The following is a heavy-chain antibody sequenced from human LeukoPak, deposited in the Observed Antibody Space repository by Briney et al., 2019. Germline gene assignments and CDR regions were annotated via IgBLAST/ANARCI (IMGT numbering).Heavy chain of an antibody. J-gene: IGHJ4*02. V-gene: IGHV3-30*18. Sequence: GGSLRLSCAASGFTFSDYYMSWIRQAPGKGLEWVAVISYDGSNKYYADSVKGRFTISRDNSKNTLYLQMSSLRAEDTAVYYCAKPSDSGYDWFDYWGQGTLVTVSS. CDR1: GFTFSDYY. CDR3: AKPSDSGYDWFDY. CDR2: ISYDGSNK. D-gene: IGHD5-12*01.